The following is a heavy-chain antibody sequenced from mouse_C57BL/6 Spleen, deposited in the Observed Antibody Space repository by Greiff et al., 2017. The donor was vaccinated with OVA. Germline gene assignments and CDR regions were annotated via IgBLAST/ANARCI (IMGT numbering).Heavy chain of an antibody. V-gene: IGHV1-82*01. CDR3: ASREGYDNYFDY. Sequence: QVQLQQSGPELVKPGASVKISCKASGYAFSSSWMSWVKQRPGKGLEWIGRIYPGDGDTNYNGKFKGKATLTADKSSSTAYMQLSSLTSEDSAVYFCASREGYDNYFDYWGQGTTLTVSS. D-gene: IGHD2-2*01. J-gene: IGHJ2*01. CDR2: IYPGDGDT. CDR1: GYAFSSSW.